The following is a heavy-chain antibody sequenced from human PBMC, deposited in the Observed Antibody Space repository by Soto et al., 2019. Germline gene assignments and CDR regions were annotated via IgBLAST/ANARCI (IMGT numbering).Heavy chain of an antibody. CDR1: GGTFSNYA. Sequence: QVQLVQSGAEVKKPGSSVKVSCKASGGTFSNYAISWVRQAPGQGLEWMGGIIPIFGTTNYAQKFQGRVTITADESTSTASRELSSLRSEDTAVYYCARDAIVGVVIRWIDYYYGMDVWGQGTTVTVSS. CDR2: IIPIFGTT. V-gene: IGHV1-69*01. CDR3: ARDAIVGVVIRWIDYYYGMDV. J-gene: IGHJ6*02. D-gene: IGHD3-3*01.